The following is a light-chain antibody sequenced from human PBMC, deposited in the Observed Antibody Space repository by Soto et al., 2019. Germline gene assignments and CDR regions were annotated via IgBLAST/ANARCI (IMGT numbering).Light chain of an antibody. V-gene: IGKV1-5*01. CDR1: QTISTW. CDR2: DAS. J-gene: IGKJ1*01. CDR3: QQYGSSPPRT. Sequence: DRVTITCRASQTISTWMAWYQQKPGKAPKLLVYDASTLQSGVASRFSGSGSGTEFTLIISGLQPDDSATYYCQQYGSSPPRTFGQGTKVDIK.